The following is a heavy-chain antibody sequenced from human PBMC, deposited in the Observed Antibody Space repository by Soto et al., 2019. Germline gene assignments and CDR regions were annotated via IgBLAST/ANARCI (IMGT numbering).Heavy chain of an antibody. Sequence: GGALRHYCADTGFTFSHHYMDWVRQAPGKGLEWVGRTRNKANSYTTEYAASVKGRFTISRDDSKNSLYLQMNSLKTEDTAVYYCAREDILTGYYIFDYWCQGT. CDR1: GFTFSHHY. J-gene: IGHJ4*02. D-gene: IGHD3-9*01. CDR2: TRNKANSYTT. V-gene: IGHV3-72*01. CDR3: AREDILTGYYIFDY.